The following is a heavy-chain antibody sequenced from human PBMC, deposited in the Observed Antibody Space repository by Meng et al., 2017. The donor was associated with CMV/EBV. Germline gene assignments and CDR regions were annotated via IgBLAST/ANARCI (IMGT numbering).Heavy chain of an antibody. CDR1: GGTFSSYA. CDR3: ASPGEYQLLPNFDY. V-gene: IGHV1-69*05. CDR2: IIPIFGTA. Sequence: SVKVSCKASGGTFSSYAISWVRQAPGQGLEWMGGIIPIFGTANYAQKFQGRVTITTDESTSTAYMEPSSLRSEDTAVYYCASPGEYQLLPNFDYWGQGTLVTVSS. J-gene: IGHJ4*02. D-gene: IGHD2-2*01.